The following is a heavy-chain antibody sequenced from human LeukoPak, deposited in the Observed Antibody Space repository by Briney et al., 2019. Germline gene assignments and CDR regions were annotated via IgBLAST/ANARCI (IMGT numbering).Heavy chain of an antibody. D-gene: IGHD3-10*01. V-gene: IGHV4-59*01. CDR3: ARGTDGSGSYFPTIDY. CDR2: IYYSGST. J-gene: IGHJ4*02. Sequence: PSETLSLTCTVSGGSISSYYWSWIRQPPGKGPEWIGYIYYSGSTNYNPSLKSRVTLSVDTSKNQFSLKLSSVTAADTAVYYCARGTDGSGSYFPTIDYWGQGTLVTVSS. CDR1: GGSISSYY.